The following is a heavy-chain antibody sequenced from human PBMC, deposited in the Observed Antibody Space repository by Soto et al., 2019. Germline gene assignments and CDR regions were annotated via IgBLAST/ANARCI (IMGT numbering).Heavy chain of an antibody. CDR1: GGSISSGGYY. CDR3: ARDVSSTSCCHNWFDP. V-gene: IGHV4-31*03. D-gene: IGHD2-2*01. Sequence: PSETLSITCTVSGGSISSGGYYWSWIRQHPGKGLEWIGYIYYSGSTYYNPSLKSRVTISVDTSKNQFSLKLSSVTAADTAVYYCARDVSSTSCCHNWFDPWGQGTLVTVSS. J-gene: IGHJ5*02. CDR2: IYYSGST.